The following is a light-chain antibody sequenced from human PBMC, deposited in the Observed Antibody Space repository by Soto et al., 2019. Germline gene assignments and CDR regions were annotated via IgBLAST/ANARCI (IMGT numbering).Light chain of an antibody. CDR3: MQALQTPQVT. CDR2: LGS. CDR1: QSLLHSDGYNY. Sequence: IVMTQSPLSLPVTPGEPASISCRSSQSLLHSDGYNYLDWYLQKPGQSPQLLIYLGSSRASGVPDRFSGSGSGTDFTLKIGRVEAEDVGIYYCMQALQTPQVTFGPGTKVDIK. V-gene: IGKV2-28*01. J-gene: IGKJ3*01.